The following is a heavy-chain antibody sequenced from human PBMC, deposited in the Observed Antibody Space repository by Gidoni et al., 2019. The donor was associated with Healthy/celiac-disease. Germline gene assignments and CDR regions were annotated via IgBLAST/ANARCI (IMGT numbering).Heavy chain of an antibody. CDR1: GGSISSSSYY. V-gene: IGHV4-39*07. CDR2: IYYSGST. CDR3: ARFGYSGSYERWFDP. Sequence: QLQLQESGPGLVKPSETLSLTCTVSGGSISSSSYYWGWIRQPPGKGLEWIVSIYYSGSTYYNPSLKSRVTISVDTSKNQFSLKLSSVTAADTAVYYCARFGYSGSYERWFDPWGQGTLVTVSS. D-gene: IGHD1-26*01. J-gene: IGHJ5*02.